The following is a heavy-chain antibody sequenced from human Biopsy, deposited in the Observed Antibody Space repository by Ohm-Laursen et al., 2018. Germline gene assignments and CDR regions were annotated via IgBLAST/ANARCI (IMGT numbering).Heavy chain of an antibody. CDR3: VKDRGAAGTDYYYGMDV. CDR2: ISFDGSDQ. Sequence: RSLRLSCSASRFTFSTYGMHWVRQAPGKGLEWVAVISFDGSDQRYADSVKGRFTISRDNSKNTLYLQMNSLRAEDTAVFYCVKDRGAAGTDYYYGMDVWGQGTTVTVSS. V-gene: IGHV3-30*18. CDR1: RFTFSTYG. D-gene: IGHD6-13*01. J-gene: IGHJ6*01.